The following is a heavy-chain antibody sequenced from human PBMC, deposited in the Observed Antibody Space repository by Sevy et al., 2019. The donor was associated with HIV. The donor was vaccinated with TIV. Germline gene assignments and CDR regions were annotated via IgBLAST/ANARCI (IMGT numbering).Heavy chain of an antibody. D-gene: IGHD3-3*01. CDR3: AKDHYDYRTGYYGYYGMDV. CDR2: IRFDGSMK. J-gene: IGHJ6*02. V-gene: IGHV3-30*02. Sequence: GGSLRLSCAASGFRFSDYGMHWVRQAPDKGLEWVSLIRFDGSMKYIVDSVKGRFTISRDKVKDTLYLQMNSLRPEDTAVYYCAKDHYDYRTGYYGYYGMDVWGQGTTVTVSS. CDR1: GFRFSDYG.